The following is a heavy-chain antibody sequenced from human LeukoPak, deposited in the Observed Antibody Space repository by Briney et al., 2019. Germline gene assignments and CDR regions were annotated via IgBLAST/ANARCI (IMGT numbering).Heavy chain of an antibody. CDR1: GVSFSGYY. J-gene: IGHJ4*02. D-gene: IGHD3-9*01. CDR2: INHSGST. Sequence: SETLSLTCAVYGVSFSGYYWSWLRQPPGKGLEWIGEINHSGSTNYNPSLKSRVTISVDTSKNQFSLKLSSVTAADTAVYYCARASRDLDWLSFDYWGEGTLVTVSS. V-gene: IGHV4-34*01. CDR3: ARASRDLDWLSFDY.